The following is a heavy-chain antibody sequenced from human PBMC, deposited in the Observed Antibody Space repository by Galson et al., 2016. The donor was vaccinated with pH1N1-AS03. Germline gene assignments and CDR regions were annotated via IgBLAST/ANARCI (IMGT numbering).Heavy chain of an antibody. V-gene: IGHV3-30*02. CDR3: SNTSY. CDR2: IHQDGVIK. J-gene: IGHJ4*02. CDR1: GFTFNTFG. Sequence: SLRLSCAASGFTFNTFGMHWARQAPGKGLEWVAYIHQDGVIKSYSDSVKGRFTISRDNSKDTLYLQMNSVRGEDTAMYYCSNTSYWGRGTLVTVSS.